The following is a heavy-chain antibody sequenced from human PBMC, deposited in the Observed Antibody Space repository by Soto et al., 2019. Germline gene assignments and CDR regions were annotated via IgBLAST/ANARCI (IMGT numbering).Heavy chain of an antibody. Sequence: GHGTTLVNPTETLTLTCTFSGFSLSTSGVGVGWIRQPPGKALGWLALIYWNDDKRYSPSLKSRLTITKDTSKNQVVLTMTNMDPVDTATYYCAHRRGAARPKNHCFELWGQGTLGNVSS. J-gene: IGHJ5*02. D-gene: IGHD6-6*01. CDR3: AHRRGAARPKNHCFEL. CDR1: GFSLSTSGVG. V-gene: IGHV2-5*01. CDR2: IYWNDDK.